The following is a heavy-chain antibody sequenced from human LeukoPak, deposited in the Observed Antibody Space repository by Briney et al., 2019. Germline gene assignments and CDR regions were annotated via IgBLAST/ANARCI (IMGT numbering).Heavy chain of an antibody. CDR3: ARERITMIGDAFDI. CDR1: GGSISSGGYY. Sequence: PSETLSLTCTVSGGSISSGGYYWSWIRQHPGKGLEWIGYIYYSGSTYYNPSLKSRVTISVDTSKNQFSLKLSSVTAADTAVYYCARERITMIGDAFDIWGQGTMVTVSS. D-gene: IGHD3-10*02. CDR2: IYYSGST. J-gene: IGHJ3*02. V-gene: IGHV4-31*03.